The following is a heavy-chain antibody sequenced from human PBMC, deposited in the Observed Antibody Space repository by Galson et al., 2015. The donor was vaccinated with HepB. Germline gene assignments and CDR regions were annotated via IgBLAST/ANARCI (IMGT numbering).Heavy chain of an antibody. Sequence: SLRLSCAASGFTFSRNAMSWVRQAPGKGLEWVSSLTGSSDITNIADSAKGRFSIFRDNSKNTLYLQMNSLRVEDTAFYYCARTTWRDKNWPIFDSWGQGTLVTVSS. V-gene: IGHV3-23*01. CDR1: GFTFSRNA. CDR3: ARTTWRDKNWPIFDS. D-gene: IGHD1-1*01. J-gene: IGHJ4*02. CDR2: LTGSSDIT.